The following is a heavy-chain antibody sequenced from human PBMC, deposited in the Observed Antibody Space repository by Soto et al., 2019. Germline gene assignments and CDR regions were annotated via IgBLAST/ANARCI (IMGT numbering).Heavy chain of an antibody. V-gene: IGHV3-30-3*01. J-gene: IGHJ5*02. Sequence: PGGSVRLSCAASGFTFSGYAMHWVRQAPGKGLEWVAVISYDGSNKYYADSVKGRFTISRDNSKNTLYLQMNSLRAEDTAVYYCARHGHRIAARPYWFDPWGQGTLVTVSS. CDR1: GFTFSGYA. D-gene: IGHD6-6*01. CDR2: ISYDGSNK. CDR3: ARHGHRIAARPYWFDP.